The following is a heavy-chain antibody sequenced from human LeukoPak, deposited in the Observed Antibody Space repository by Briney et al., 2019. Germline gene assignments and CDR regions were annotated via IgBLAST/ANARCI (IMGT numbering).Heavy chain of an antibody. Sequence: SETLSLTCTVSGGSISSYYWSWIRQPAGKGLEWIGRIYTSGSTNYNPSLKSRVTMSVDTSKNQFSLKLSSVTAADTAVYYCARSYSSSWSRMGYYYGMDVWGQGTTVTVSS. V-gene: IGHV4-4*07. CDR2: IYTSGST. CDR3: ARSYSSSWSRMGYYYGMDV. D-gene: IGHD6-13*01. CDR1: GGSISSYY. J-gene: IGHJ6*02.